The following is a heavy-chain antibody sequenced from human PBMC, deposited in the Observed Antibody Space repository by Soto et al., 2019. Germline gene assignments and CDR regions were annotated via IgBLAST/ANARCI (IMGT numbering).Heavy chain of an antibody. CDR3: ARVRGYSYGYDDY. V-gene: IGHV4-31*03. CDR2: IYYSGST. J-gene: IGHJ4*02. CDR1: GGSISSSGYY. Sequence: SETLSLTCTVSGGSISSSGYYWSWIRQHPGKGLEWIGYIYYSGSTYYNQSLKSRVTISVDTSKNQFSLKLSSVTAADTAVYYCARVRGYSYGYDDYWGQGTLVTVSS. D-gene: IGHD5-18*01.